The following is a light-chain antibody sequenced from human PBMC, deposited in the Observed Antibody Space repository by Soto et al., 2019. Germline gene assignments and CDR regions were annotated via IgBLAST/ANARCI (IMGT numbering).Light chain of an antibody. CDR2: SSS. Sequence: EIVLTQSPGTLSLSPGDRVSLSCGASEWFSGKNLAWYQHKPGQSPRLLIYSSSIRASGVPDRFRGSASGTVFTLTITRLEPEDFAVYYCQQYGTWIPFGQGTRLETK. CDR1: EWFSGKN. J-gene: IGKJ5*01. CDR3: QQYGTWIP. V-gene: IGKV3-20*01.